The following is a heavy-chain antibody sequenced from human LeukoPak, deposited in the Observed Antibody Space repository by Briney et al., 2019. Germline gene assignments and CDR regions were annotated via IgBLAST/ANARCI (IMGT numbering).Heavy chain of an antibody. CDR1: GYTFTGYY. CDR3: ARGVRRPWGATTSYHGMDV. V-gene: IGHV1-2*02. D-gene: IGHD1-26*01. Sequence: ASVKVSCKASGYTFTGYYMHWVRQAPGQGLEWMGWINPNSGGTNYAQRLQGRVTMTTDTSTSTAYMELRSLRSDDTAVYYGARGVRRPWGATTSYHGMDVWGQGTTVTVSS. J-gene: IGHJ6*02. CDR2: INPNSGGT.